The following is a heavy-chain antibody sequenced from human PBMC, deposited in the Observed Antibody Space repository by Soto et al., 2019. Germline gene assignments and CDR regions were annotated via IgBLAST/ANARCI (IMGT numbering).Heavy chain of an antibody. J-gene: IGHJ4*02. V-gene: IGHV4-39*01. Sequence: SETLSLTCTVSGGSIGSSSYYWGWIRQPPGKGLEWIGSIYDRGSTYSNPSLKSRLTTSLDTSKNQFSLKLTSVTAADTAVYYCARHGYTSGRTYFDYWGKGTLVTVAS. CDR3: ARHGYTSGRTYFDY. CDR1: GGSIGSSSYY. D-gene: IGHD6-19*01. CDR2: IYDRGST.